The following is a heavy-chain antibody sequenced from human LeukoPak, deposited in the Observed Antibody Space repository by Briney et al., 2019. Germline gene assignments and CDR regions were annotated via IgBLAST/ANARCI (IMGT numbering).Heavy chain of an antibody. CDR1: GFTFSSYA. D-gene: IGHD3-3*01. J-gene: IGHJ4*02. Sequence: PGGSLRLSCAASGFTFSSYAMSWVRQAPGKGLEWVSAISGSGGSTYYADSVKGRFTISRDNSKNTLYLQMNSLRAEDTAVYYCAKGYYDFWSGYYRPFDYWGQGTLVTVSS. CDR3: AKGYYDFWSGYYRPFDY. V-gene: IGHV3-23*01. CDR2: ISGSGGST.